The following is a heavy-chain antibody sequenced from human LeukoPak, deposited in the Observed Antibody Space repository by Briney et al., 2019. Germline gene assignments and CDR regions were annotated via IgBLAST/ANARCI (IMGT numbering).Heavy chain of an antibody. CDR2: ISGSGGST. CDR3: AKVERYCSSTSCYRAYYYYGMDV. D-gene: IGHD2-2*01. V-gene: IGHV3-23*01. Sequence: PGGSLRLSCAASGFTFSSYAMSWVRQAPGKGLEWVSGISGSGGSTYYADSVKGRFTISRDNSKNTLYLQMNSLRAEDTAVYYCAKVERYCSSTSCYRAYYYYGMDVWGQGTTVTVSS. CDR1: GFTFSSYA. J-gene: IGHJ6*02.